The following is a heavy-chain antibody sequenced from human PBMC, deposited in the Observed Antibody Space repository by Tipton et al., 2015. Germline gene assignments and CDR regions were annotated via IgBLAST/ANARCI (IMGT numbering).Heavy chain of an antibody. D-gene: IGHD2-21*01. CDR3: ARQGTVVVIGMSHYYYYGMDV. Sequence: TLSLTCTVSGGSVSSGTYYWSWIRQPPGKGLEWIGYIYYSGSTNYNPSLKSRVTISVDTSKNQFSLKLSSVTAADTAVYYCARQGTVVVIGMSHYYYYGMDVWGQGTTVTVSS. V-gene: IGHV4-61*01. J-gene: IGHJ6*02. CDR1: GGSVSSGTYY. CDR2: IYYSGST.